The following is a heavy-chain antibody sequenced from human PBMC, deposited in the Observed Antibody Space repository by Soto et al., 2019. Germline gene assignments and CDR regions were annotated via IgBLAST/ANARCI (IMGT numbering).Heavy chain of an antibody. CDR2: IDWDDDK. D-gene: IGHD4-17*01. V-gene: IGHV2-70*01. CDR3: ARSATATGFDY. CDR1: GFSLSTSGMC. J-gene: IGHJ4*02. Sequence: GSGPTLVNPTQTLTLTCTFSGFSLSTSGMCVSWIRQPPGKALEWLALIDWDDDKYYSTSLKTRITISKDTSQNQVILTMTTMAPVDTTTYYCARSATATGFDYWDQGTLVPVSS.